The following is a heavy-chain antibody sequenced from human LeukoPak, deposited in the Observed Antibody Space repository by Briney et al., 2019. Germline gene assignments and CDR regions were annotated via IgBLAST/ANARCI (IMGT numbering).Heavy chain of an antibody. V-gene: IGHV4-34*01. CDR3: ARLHQGDCDI. J-gene: IGHJ3*02. Sequence: SETLSLTCAVYGGSFSGYYWSWIRQPPGKGLEWIGEINHSGSTNYNPSLKSRVTISVDTSKNQFSLKLSSVTAADTAVYYCARLHQGDCDIWGQGTMVTVSS. CDR1: GGSFSGYY. CDR2: INHSGST. D-gene: IGHD2-21*01.